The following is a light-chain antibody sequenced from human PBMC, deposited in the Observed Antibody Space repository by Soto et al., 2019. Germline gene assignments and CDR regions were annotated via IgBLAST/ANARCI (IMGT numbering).Light chain of an antibody. Sequence: DIQMTQSPSTLSASVGARVTITCRASQTIFNWLAWYQRKPGRAPNLRIYDASSLQSGVPSTFSGSGSVTQFSLTIRSLQPGDVSTYYCQQYNSYPWTLGHGTKVEIK. J-gene: IGKJ1*01. V-gene: IGKV1-5*01. CDR2: DAS. CDR3: QQYNSYPWT. CDR1: QTIFNW.